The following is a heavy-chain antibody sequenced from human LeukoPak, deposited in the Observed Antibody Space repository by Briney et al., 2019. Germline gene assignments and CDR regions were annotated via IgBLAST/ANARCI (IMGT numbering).Heavy chain of an antibody. CDR2: ISSSGSTI. Sequence: GGSLRLSCAASGFTFSDYYMSWIRQAPGKGLEWVSYISSSGSTIYYADSVKGRFTISRDNAKNSLYLQMNSLRPDDTATYYCARAENWYGSYYFDYWGQGTLVTVSS. CDR1: GFTFSDYY. V-gene: IGHV3-11*04. D-gene: IGHD1-1*01. CDR3: ARAENWYGSYYFDY. J-gene: IGHJ4*02.